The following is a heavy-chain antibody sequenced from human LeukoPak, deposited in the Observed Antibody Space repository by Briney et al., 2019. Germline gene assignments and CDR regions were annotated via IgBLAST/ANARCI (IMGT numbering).Heavy chain of an antibody. V-gene: IGHV4-39*01. CDR2: IYYSGST. CDR1: GGSISSSSYY. Sequence: PSETLSLTCTVSGGSISSSSYYWGWIRQPPGKGLEWIGSIYYSGSTYYNPSLKSRVTISVDTSKNQFSLKLSSVTAADTAVYYCASQYYYYYYMDVWGKGTTVTVSS. CDR3: ASQYYYYYYMDV. J-gene: IGHJ6*03.